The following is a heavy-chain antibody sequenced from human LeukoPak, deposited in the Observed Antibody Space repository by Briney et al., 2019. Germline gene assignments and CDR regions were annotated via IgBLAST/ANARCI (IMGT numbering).Heavy chain of an antibody. CDR3: ARDSGGSYYRSTPY. D-gene: IGHD1-26*01. CDR2: IIPILGIA. V-gene: IGHV1-69*04. CDR1: GGTFSSYT. J-gene: IGHJ4*02. Sequence: SVKVSCKASGGTFSSYTISWVRQAPGQGLEWMGRIIPILGIANYAQKFHGRVTITADKSTSTAYMELSSLRSEDTAVYYCARDSGGSYYRSTPYWGQGTLVTVSS.